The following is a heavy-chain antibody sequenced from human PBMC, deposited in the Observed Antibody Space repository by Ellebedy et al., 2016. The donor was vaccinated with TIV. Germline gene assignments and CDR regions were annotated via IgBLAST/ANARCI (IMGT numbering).Heavy chain of an antibody. Sequence: GGSLRLSCAASGFSFRSYWMTWVRQALGKGLEWVANINQDSTKTFYVDSVEGRFTISRDNAKNSLFLQMNSLGVEDTAIYYCATDGSYGDYLSPAHASVMWGQGTLVSVSS. CDR1: GFSFRSYW. V-gene: IGHV3-7*01. J-gene: IGHJ3*02. CDR2: INQDSTKT. D-gene: IGHD4-17*01. CDR3: ATDGSYGDYLSPAHASVM.